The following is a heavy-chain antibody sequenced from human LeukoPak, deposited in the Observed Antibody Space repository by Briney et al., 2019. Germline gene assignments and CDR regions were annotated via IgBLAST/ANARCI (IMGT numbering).Heavy chain of an antibody. CDR3: ARASGGSPDAFDI. J-gene: IGHJ3*02. Sequence: ASVKVSCKASGYIFTYYYIHWVRQAPGQGLEWMGMINPSGGSTSYVQQFQGRVTMTRDMAASTVYMELSSLRSEDTAVYYCARASGGSPDAFDIWGQGTMVTVSS. CDR1: GYIFTYYY. V-gene: IGHV1-46*01. D-gene: IGHD2-15*01. CDR2: INPSGGST.